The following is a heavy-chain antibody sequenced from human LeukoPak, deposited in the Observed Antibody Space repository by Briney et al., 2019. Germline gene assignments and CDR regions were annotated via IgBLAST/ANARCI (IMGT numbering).Heavy chain of an antibody. D-gene: IGHD3-10*01. CDR3: TRPSSGSIHYYYYGMDV. CDR1: GLTFSTYS. V-gene: IGHV3-23*01. J-gene: IGHJ6*04. Sequence: GGSLRLSCAVSGLTFSTYSMTWVRQGPGKGLEWGSSIYNSGAKIFYADSVKGRFTISRDNSKNMLYLQMNSLRVEDTAVYYCTRPSSGSIHYYYYGMDVWGKGPTVTVSS. CDR2: IYNSGAKI.